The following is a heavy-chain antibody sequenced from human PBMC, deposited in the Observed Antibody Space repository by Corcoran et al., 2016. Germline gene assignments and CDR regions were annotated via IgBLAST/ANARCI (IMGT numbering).Heavy chain of an antibody. CDR1: GYTFTSYG. J-gene: IGHJ4*02. Sequence: QVQLVQSGAEVKKPGASVKVSCKASGYTFTSYGISWVRQAPGQGLEWMGWISAYNGNTNYAQKLQGRVTMTTDTSTSTAYMELRSLRSDDPAVYYCARERFRFSASARYDYVWGSYRHPFDYWGQGTLVTVSS. CDR3: ARERFRFSASARYDYVWGSYRHPFDY. CDR2: ISAYNGNT. D-gene: IGHD3-16*02. V-gene: IGHV1-18*01.